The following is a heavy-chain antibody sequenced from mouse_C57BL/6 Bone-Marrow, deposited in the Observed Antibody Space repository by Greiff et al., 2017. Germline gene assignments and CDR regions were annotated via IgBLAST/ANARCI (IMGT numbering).Heavy chain of an antibody. CDR2: INPNSGST. Sequence: QVQLQQPGAELVKPGASVKLSCKASGYTFTSYWMHWVKQRPGQGLEWIGMINPNSGSTNYNEKFKSKATLTVDKSSSTAYMQISSLTSEDSAVYYCARGVSSGLYAMDYWGQGTSVTVSS. D-gene: IGHD3-2*02. V-gene: IGHV1-64*01. CDR1: GYTFTSYW. CDR3: ARGVSSGLYAMDY. J-gene: IGHJ4*01.